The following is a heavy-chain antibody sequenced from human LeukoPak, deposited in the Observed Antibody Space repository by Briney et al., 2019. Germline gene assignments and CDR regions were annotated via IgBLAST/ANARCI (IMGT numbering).Heavy chain of an antibody. V-gene: IGHV4-34*01. J-gene: IGHJ4*02. Sequence: SETLSLTCAVYGGSFSGYYWSWIRQPPGKGLEWIGEINQSGSTNHNPSLKSRVTISVDTSKNQFSLKLSSVTAADTAVYYCASGNREMAKPYYFDYWGQGTLVTVSS. CDR3: ASGNREMAKPYYFDY. CDR2: INQSGST. CDR1: GGSFSGYY. D-gene: IGHD1-26*01.